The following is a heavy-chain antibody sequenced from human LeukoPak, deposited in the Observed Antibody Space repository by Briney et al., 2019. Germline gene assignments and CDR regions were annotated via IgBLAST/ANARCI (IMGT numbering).Heavy chain of an antibody. J-gene: IGHJ3*02. CDR1: GFTFDDYA. D-gene: IGHD2-15*01. CDR3: AKVLDGLAVVGAFDI. CDR2: ISWNSGSI. Sequence: PGRSLRLSCAASGFTFDDYAMHWVRQAPGKGLEWVSGISWNSGSIGYADSVKGRFTISRDNAKNPLYLQMNSLRAEDTALYYCAKVLDGLAVVGAFDIWGQGTMVTVSS. V-gene: IGHV3-9*01.